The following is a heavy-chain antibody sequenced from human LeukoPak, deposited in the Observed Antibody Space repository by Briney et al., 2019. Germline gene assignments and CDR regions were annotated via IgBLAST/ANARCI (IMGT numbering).Heavy chain of an antibody. CDR1: GYSFTSYW. D-gene: IGHD6-13*01. V-gene: IGHV5-51*01. Sequence: GESLKIFCKGSGYSFTSYWIAWVRQMPGKGVGWMGIIYPGDSDTRYSPSYQGQVTISADKSISTAYLQWSSLKASDTAMYYCARRQGSSPTGFDYWGQGTLVTVSS. J-gene: IGHJ4*02. CDR2: IYPGDSDT. CDR3: ARRQGSSPTGFDY.